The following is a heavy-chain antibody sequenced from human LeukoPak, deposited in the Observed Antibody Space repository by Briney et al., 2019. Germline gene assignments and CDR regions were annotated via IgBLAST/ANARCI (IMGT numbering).Heavy chain of an antibody. CDR2: IYYRATT. CDR3: ARQRGGGYWYFDL. CDR1: GGSISCSRFY. V-gene: IGHV4-39*01. Sequence: PSETLSLTCTVSGGSISCSRFYWGGMRHPPGKGLEWIGIIYYRATTYYNPSLKRRVTISVDTSKNHFSLKLSSVTAADTAIYYCARQRGGGYWYFDLWGRGTLVTVSS. J-gene: IGHJ2*01.